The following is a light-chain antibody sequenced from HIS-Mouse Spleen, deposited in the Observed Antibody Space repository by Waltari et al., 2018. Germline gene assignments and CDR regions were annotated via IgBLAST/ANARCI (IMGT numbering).Light chain of an antibody. J-gene: IGLJ2*01. CDR3: YSADSSGNHRV. CDR2: EDS. CDR1: ALPKKY. Sequence: SYELTQPPSVSVSPGQTARITCPGDALPKKYSYWYQQKSGQDPVLVIYEDSKRPSGSPERFSGSSSGTMATLTISGAKVEDEADYYCYSADSSGNHRVFGGGTKLTVL. V-gene: IGLV3-10*01.